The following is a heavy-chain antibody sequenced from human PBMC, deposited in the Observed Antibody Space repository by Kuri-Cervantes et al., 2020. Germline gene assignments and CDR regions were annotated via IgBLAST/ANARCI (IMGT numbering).Heavy chain of an antibody. V-gene: IGHV3-7*04. D-gene: IGHD2-2*01. CDR2: IRQDGSEK. CDR1: GFTFSNYW. J-gene: IGHJ4*02. Sequence: GESLKISCAASGFTFSNYWMSWVRQAPGKGLEWVANIRQDGSEKNYVDSVKGRFSISRDNTKNSLYLQMNSLRAEDTAMYYCAKDTPAMGNWGRGILVTVSS. CDR3: AKDTPAMGN.